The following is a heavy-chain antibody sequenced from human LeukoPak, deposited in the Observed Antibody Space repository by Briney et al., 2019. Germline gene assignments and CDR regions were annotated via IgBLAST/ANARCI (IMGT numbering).Heavy chain of an antibody. V-gene: IGHV3-21*01. Sequence: GGSLRLSCSASGFTFSDYDMNWVRQAPGKGLEWVSSISGLSSYTYYGESVKGRFSISRDNAKNSLYLQMNSLRAEDTAVYYCAFRVEPAADYWGQGTLVTVSS. CDR3: AFRVEPAADY. CDR1: GFTFSDYD. CDR2: ISGLSSYT. D-gene: IGHD2-2*01. J-gene: IGHJ4*02.